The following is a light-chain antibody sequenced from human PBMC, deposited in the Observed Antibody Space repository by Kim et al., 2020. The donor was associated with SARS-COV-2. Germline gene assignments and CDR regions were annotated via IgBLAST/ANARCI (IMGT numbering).Light chain of an antibody. Sequence: EIVMTQSPATLSVSPGERATLSCRASQSVNSNLAWYQQKPGQAPRLLLYGASTRATDIPARFSGSGSGTEFTLTISSLQSEDFAVYYCQQYNNWPPAYTFGQGTKLEI. V-gene: IGKV3-15*01. CDR1: QSVNSN. J-gene: IGKJ2*01. CDR3: QQYNNWPPAYT. CDR2: GAS.